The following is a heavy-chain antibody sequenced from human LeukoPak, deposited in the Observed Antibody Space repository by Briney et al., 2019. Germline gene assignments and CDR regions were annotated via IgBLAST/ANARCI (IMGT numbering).Heavy chain of an antibody. J-gene: IGHJ4*02. V-gene: IGHV3-7*01. CDR1: GFTFSSYW. D-gene: IGHD6-19*01. Sequence: GGSLRLSCAASGFTFSSYWMSWVRQAPGKGLEWVASINRDGSEKYYVDSVRGRFTISRDNAKNSLYLQMNSLRAEDTAVYYCARDWDGSGWPIDYWGQGTLVTVSS. CDR2: INRDGSEK. CDR3: ARDWDGSGWPIDY.